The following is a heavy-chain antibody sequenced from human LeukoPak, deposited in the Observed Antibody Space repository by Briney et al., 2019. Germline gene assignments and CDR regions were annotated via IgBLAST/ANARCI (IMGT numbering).Heavy chain of an antibody. Sequence: PGGSLRLSCAAPGFTFSNAWMNWVRQAPGKGLEWVGRIKSKTDGGTTDYAAPVKGRFTISRDDSKNTLYLQMNSLKTEDTAVYYCTTDPSMIVVVNDAFDIWGQGTMVTVSS. CDR1: GFTFSNAW. D-gene: IGHD3-22*01. J-gene: IGHJ3*02. CDR3: TTDPSMIVVVNDAFDI. CDR2: IKSKTDGGTT. V-gene: IGHV3-15*07.